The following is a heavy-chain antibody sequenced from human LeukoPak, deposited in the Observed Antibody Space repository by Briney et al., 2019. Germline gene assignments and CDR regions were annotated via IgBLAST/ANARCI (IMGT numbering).Heavy chain of an antibody. CDR3: ARGSEYYDILTNYYYYGMDV. D-gene: IGHD3-9*01. Sequence: ASVKVSFKASGYTFTIYDINWVRQATGQGLEWMGWMNPNSGNTGYAQKFQGRVTMTRNTSISTAYMELSSLRSEDTAVYYCARGSEYYDILTNYYYYGMDVWGQGTTVTVSS. CDR1: GYTFTIYD. J-gene: IGHJ6*02. CDR2: MNPNSGNT. V-gene: IGHV1-8*01.